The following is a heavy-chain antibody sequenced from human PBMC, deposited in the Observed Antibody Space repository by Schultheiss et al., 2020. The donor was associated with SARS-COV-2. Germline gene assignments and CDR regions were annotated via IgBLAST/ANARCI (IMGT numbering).Heavy chain of an antibody. CDR1: GFTFNNAW. J-gene: IGHJ6*02. CDR3: ARALVGLVSESDGMDV. CDR2: ISGSGGST. Sequence: GGSLRLSCAASGFTFNNAWMSWVRQAPGKGLEWVSAISGSGGSTYYADSVKGRFTISRDNSKNTLYLQMNSLRAEDTAVYYCARALVGLVSESDGMDVWGQGTTVTVSS. V-gene: IGHV3-23*01. D-gene: IGHD1-26*01.